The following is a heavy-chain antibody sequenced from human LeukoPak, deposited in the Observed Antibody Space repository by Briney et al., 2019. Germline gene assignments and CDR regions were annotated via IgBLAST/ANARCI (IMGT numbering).Heavy chain of an antibody. Sequence: GRSLRLSCAASGFTFSSYAMRWVRQAPGKGLEWVAVISYDGSNKYYADSVKGRFTISRDNSKNTLYLQMNSLRAEDTAVYYCARDRRGSGSSFDYWGQGTLVTVSS. CDR2: ISYDGSNK. V-gene: IGHV3-30*04. CDR1: GFTFSSYA. J-gene: IGHJ4*02. CDR3: ARDRRGSGSSFDY. D-gene: IGHD3-10*01.